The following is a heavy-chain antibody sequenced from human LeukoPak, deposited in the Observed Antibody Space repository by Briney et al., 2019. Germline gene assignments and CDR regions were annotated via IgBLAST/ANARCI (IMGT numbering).Heavy chain of an antibody. J-gene: IGHJ6*02. Sequence: PGGSLRLSCAASGFTFSSYAMSWVRQAPGKGLEWVSAISGSGGSTYYADSVKGRFTISRDNSKNTLYLQINSLRAEDTAVYYCAKEACSSTSCYVGYYYYYYGMDVWGQGTTVTVSS. V-gene: IGHV3-23*01. CDR1: GFTFSSYA. D-gene: IGHD2-2*01. CDR2: ISGSGGST. CDR3: AKEACSSTSCYVGYYYYYYGMDV.